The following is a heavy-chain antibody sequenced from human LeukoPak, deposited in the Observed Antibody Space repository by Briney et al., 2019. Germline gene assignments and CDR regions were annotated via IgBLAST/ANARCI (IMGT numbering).Heavy chain of an antibody. CDR3: AKVSCGGDCYSPWYYFDY. J-gene: IGHJ4*02. D-gene: IGHD2-21*01. V-gene: IGHV3-43D*04. CDR2: ISWDGGST. Sequence: PGGSLRLSCAASGFTFDDYATHWVRQAPGKGLEWVSLISWDGGSTYYADSVKGRFTISRDNSKNSLYLQMNSLRAEDTALYYCAKVSCGGDCYSPWYYFDYWGQGTLVTVSS. CDR1: GFTFDDYA.